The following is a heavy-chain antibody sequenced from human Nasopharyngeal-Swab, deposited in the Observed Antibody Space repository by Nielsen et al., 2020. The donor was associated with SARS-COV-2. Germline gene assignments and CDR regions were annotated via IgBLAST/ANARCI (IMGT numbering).Heavy chain of an antibody. V-gene: IGHV4-59*01. Sequence: SETLSRTCTVSGGSISSYYWSWIRQPPGKGLEWIGYIYYSGSTNYNPSLKSRVTISVDTSKNQFSLKLSSVTAADTAVYYCARGSGWTLDYWGQGTLVTVSS. CDR1: GGSISSYY. CDR3: ARGSGWTLDY. D-gene: IGHD6-19*01. J-gene: IGHJ4*02. CDR2: IYYSGST.